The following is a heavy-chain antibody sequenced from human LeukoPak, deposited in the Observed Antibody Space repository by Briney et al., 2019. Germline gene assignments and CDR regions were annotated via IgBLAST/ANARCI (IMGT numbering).Heavy chain of an antibody. V-gene: IGHV3-23*01. CDR2: ISCSGGST. Sequence: QTGGSLRLSCAASGFTFSSYAMSWVRQAPGKGLEWVSAISCSGGSTYYADSVKGRFTISRDNSKNTLYLQMNSLRAEDTAVYYCAKGNRYSYGCFDYWGQGTLVTVSS. D-gene: IGHD5-18*01. J-gene: IGHJ4*02. CDR1: GFTFSSYA. CDR3: AKGNRYSYGCFDY.